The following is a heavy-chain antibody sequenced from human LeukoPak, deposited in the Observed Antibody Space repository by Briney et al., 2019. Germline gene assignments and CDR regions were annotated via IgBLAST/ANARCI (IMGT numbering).Heavy chain of an antibody. V-gene: IGHV4-34*01. D-gene: IGHD3-3*01. CDR1: GGSLSGYY. CDR3: ARVYDFWSGYLENWFDP. CDR2: INHSGST. J-gene: IGHJ5*02. Sequence: PSETLSLTRAVYGGSLSGYYWSWIRQPPGKGLEWIGEINHSGSTNYNPSLKSRVTISVDTSKNQCSLKLSSVTAADTAVYYCARVYDFWSGYLENWFDPWGQGTLVTVSS.